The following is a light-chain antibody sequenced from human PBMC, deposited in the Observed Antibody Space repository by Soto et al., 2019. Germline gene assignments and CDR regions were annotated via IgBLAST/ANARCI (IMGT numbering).Light chain of an antibody. CDR1: QRIATY. Sequence: IQMTQSPSSLSASVGDRVTITCRAGQRIATYLNWYQQRPGEAPRLLIYASSTLQIGVPSRFSGSGSGTDFTLTISSLQPEDFATYYCQQTYSTPRTSGQGTKVDIK. CDR3: QQTYSTPRT. J-gene: IGKJ1*01. V-gene: IGKV1-39*01. CDR2: ASS.